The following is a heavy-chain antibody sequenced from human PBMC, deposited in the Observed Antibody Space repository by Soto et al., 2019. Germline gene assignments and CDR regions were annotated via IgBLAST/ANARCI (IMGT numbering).Heavy chain of an antibody. CDR3: ARGGGVVAAHFDY. Sequence: QVQLVQSGAEVKKPGASVKVSCKASGYTFNKFGISWVRRAPGRGLEWMGWISANNGNTNYAQTLHGRVTMTTDTPTSTAYMELRSLRSEDRDRYYCARGGGVVAAHFDYWGQGTLVTVSS. CDR1: GYTFNKFG. D-gene: IGHD2-15*01. CDR2: ISANNGNT. J-gene: IGHJ4*02. V-gene: IGHV1-18*01.